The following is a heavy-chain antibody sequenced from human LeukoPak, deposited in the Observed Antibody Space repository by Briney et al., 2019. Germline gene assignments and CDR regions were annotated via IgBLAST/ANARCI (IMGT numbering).Heavy chain of an antibody. CDR3: ARHYHNDAQASFHY. J-gene: IGHJ4*02. V-gene: IGHV4-39*01. CDR1: GGSISSDTYY. D-gene: IGHD3-22*01. Sequence: SETLSLTCTVSGGSISSDTYYWGWIRQPPGKGLEWIGTIYYSGCTYYNPSLRSRVIISVDTSKNQFSLKLSSVTAADTAVYFCARHYHNDAQASFHYWGQGTLVTVSS. CDR2: IYYSGCT.